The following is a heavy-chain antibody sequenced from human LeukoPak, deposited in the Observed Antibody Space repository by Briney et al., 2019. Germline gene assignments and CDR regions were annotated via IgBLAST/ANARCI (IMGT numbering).Heavy chain of an antibody. CDR2: IYYTGST. CDR3: AGMRITTPTVRTLDY. V-gene: IGHV4-59*01. Sequence: PSETLSLTCTVSGGSMSTYYWTWIRQPPGNGPEWIGFIYYTGSTNYSPSLKSRVTISVDTSKNQFSLKLSSVTAADTAVYYCAGMRITTPTVRTLDYWGQGTLVTVSS. CDR1: GGSMSTYY. D-gene: IGHD1-14*01. J-gene: IGHJ4*02.